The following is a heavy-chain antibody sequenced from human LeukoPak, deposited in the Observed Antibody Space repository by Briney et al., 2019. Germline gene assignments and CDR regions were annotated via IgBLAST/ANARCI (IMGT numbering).Heavy chain of an antibody. CDR2: IYPGDSDT. CDR3: ARHESHCSGGSCYPDRFDY. D-gene: IGHD2-15*01. J-gene: IGHJ4*02. Sequence: GESLKISCRGSGYSFTTYWIGWVRQMPGKGLEWMGIIYPGDSDTRYSPSFQGQVTISADKSISTAYLQWSSLKASDTAMYYCARHESHCSGGSCYPDRFDYWGQGTLVTVSS. V-gene: IGHV5-51*01. CDR1: GYSFTTYW.